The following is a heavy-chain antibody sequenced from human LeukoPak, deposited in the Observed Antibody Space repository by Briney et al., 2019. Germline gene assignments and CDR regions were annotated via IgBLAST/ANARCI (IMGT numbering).Heavy chain of an antibody. Sequence: SQTLSLTCTVSGGSISSGDYYWSWIRQPPGKGLEWIGYIYYSGSTYYNPSLKSRVTISVDTSKNQFSLKLSSVTAADTAVYYCARGSSSWYGPLSDYWGQGTLVTVSS. J-gene: IGHJ4*02. CDR3: ARGSSSWYGPLSDY. V-gene: IGHV4-30-4*01. CDR2: IYYSGST. CDR1: GGSISSGDYY. D-gene: IGHD6-13*01.